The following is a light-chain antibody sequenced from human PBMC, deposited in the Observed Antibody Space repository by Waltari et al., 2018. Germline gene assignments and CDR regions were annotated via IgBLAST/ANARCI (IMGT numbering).Light chain of an antibody. CDR3: CSYAGSYTLEV. Sequence: QSALTQPRSVSGSPGQSVTISCTGTSSDVGGYNYVSWYQQHPGKAPKLVIYDVSKRPSGVPDRFSCSKSANTASLTISGLQAEDEADYYCCSYAGSYTLEVFGGGTKLTVL. J-gene: IGLJ3*02. CDR2: DVS. V-gene: IGLV2-11*01. CDR1: SSDVGGYNY.